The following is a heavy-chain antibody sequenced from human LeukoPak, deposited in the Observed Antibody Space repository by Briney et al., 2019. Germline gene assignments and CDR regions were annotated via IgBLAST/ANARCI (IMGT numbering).Heavy chain of an antibody. J-gene: IGHJ5*02. Sequence: SQTVSLTCTVSGGSISSGDYYWSWIRQPPGKGLEWIGYIYYSGSTYYNPSLKSRVTISVDTSKNQFSLKLSSVTAAETAVYYCARWCTSCYTIQTWGQGTLVTVSS. D-gene: IGHD2-2*02. CDR3: ARWCTSCYTIQT. CDR2: IYYSGST. V-gene: IGHV4-30-4*08. CDR1: GGSISSGDYY.